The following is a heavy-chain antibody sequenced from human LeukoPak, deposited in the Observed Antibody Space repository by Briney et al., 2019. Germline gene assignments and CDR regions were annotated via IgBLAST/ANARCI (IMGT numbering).Heavy chain of an antibody. J-gene: IGHJ4*02. CDR3: ARHLYDGSGYYPHYFDY. V-gene: IGHV4-38-2*01. CDR2: IYHSGST. Sequence: SETLSLTCAVSGYSISSGYYWGWIRQPPGKGLEWIGSIYHSGSTYYNPSLKSRVTISVDTSKNQFSLKLSSVTAADTAVYYCARHLYDGSGYYPHYFDYWGQGTLVTVSS. CDR1: GYSISSGYY. D-gene: IGHD3-22*01.